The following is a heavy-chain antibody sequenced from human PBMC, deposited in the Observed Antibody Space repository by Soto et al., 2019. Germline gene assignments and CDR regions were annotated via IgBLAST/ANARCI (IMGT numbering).Heavy chain of an antibody. CDR2: IIPIFGTA. V-gene: IGHV1-69*05. D-gene: IGHD4-17*01. CDR3: ARGQADTVTTYVLFDY. J-gene: IGHJ4*02. Sequence: QVQLVQSGAEVKKPGSSVKVSCKASGGTFSSYAISWVRQAPGQGLEWMGGIIPIFGTANYAQKFQGRVTITXXEXTXXAYMELSSLRSEDTAVYYCARGQADTVTTYVLFDYWGQGTLVTVSS. CDR1: GGTFSSYA.